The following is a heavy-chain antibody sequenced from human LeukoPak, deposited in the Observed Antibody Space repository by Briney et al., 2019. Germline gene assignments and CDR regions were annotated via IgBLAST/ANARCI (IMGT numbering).Heavy chain of an antibody. CDR3: ARVLPVPYLLDS. Sequence: SETLSLTCDISGHSTTRGYYWAWFRRSPGKGPEWIATFFQSQKSFYNASLESRVIMSLDTSKSQFSLNLTSVTAADTAVYYCARVLPVPYLLDSWGQGTHVTVSS. CDR1: GHSTTRGYY. D-gene: IGHD3-10*02. V-gene: IGHV4-38-2*01. J-gene: IGHJ4*02. CDR2: FFQSQKS.